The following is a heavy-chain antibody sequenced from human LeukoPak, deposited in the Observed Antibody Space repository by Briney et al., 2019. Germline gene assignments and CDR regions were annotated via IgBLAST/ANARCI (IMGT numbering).Heavy chain of an antibody. CDR2: INWNGGST. Sequence: PGGSLRLSCTASGFTFDDYGMSWVRQAPGKGLEWVSGINWNGGSTGYADSVKGRFTISRDNAKNSLYLQMNSLRAEDTALYYCARDRALWSGYYSDYWGQGTLVTVSS. CDR3: ARDRALWSGYYSDY. J-gene: IGHJ4*02. CDR1: GFTFDDYG. V-gene: IGHV3-20*04. D-gene: IGHD3-3*01.